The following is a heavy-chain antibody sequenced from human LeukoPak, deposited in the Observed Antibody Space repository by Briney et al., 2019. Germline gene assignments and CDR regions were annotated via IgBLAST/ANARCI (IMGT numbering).Heavy chain of an antibody. CDR1: GFTFSSYA. CDR3: ATDDYGPAGY. J-gene: IGHJ4*02. Sequence: GGSLRLSCAASGFTFSSYAMSWVRQAPGKGLEWVSSISSSSSYIYYADSVKGRFTISRDNAKNSLYLQMNSLRAEDTAIYYCATDDYGPAGYGGQGTLVSVSS. CDR2: ISSSSSYI. D-gene: IGHD4-17*01. V-gene: IGHV3-21*01.